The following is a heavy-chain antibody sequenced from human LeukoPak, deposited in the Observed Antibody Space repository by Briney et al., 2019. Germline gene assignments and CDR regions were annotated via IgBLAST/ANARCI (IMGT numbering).Heavy chain of an antibody. D-gene: IGHD1-1*01. V-gene: IGHV4-34*01. Sequence: SETLSLTCAVYGGSFSGYYWSWIRQPPGTGLEWIGEINHSGSTNYNPSLKSRVTISVDTSKNQFSLKLSSVTAADTAVYYCARAPIAGTTGTTRSSGRWFDPWGQGTLVTVSS. CDR1: GGSFSGYY. J-gene: IGHJ5*02. CDR2: INHSGST. CDR3: ARAPIAGTTGTTRSSGRWFDP.